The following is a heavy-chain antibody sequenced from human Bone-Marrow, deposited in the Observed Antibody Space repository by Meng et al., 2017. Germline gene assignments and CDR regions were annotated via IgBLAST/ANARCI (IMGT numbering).Heavy chain of an antibody. Sequence: SETLSLTCAVSGYSISSGYYWGWIRQPPGKGLEWIGSIYHSGSTYYNPSLKSRVTISVDTSKNQFSLKLSSVTAADTAVYYCARTPYYYDSSGYKEYFQYWGQGTLVTVSS. CDR1: GYSISSGYY. V-gene: IGHV4-38-2*01. J-gene: IGHJ1*01. CDR3: ARTPYYYDSSGYKEYFQY. CDR2: IYHSGST. D-gene: IGHD3-22*01.